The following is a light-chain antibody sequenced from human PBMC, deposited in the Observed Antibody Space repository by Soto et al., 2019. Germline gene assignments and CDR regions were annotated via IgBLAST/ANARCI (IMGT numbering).Light chain of an antibody. J-gene: IGLJ7*01. V-gene: IGLV1-44*01. CDR3: AAWDDSLNGL. Sequence: QAVVTQPPSASGTPGQRVTISCSGSSSNIGSNTVNWYQQLPGTAPKLLIYNNNQRPSGVPDRFSGSKSGTSASLAISGLQSEDEADYYCAAWDDSLNGLFGGGTQLTVL. CDR2: NNN. CDR1: SSNIGSNT.